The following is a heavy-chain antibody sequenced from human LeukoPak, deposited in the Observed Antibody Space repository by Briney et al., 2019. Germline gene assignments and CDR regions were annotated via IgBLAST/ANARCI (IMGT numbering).Heavy chain of an antibody. CDR2: ISSSSSYI. J-gene: IGHJ6*03. V-gene: IGHV3-21*01. D-gene: IGHD3-16*02. CDR3: AREHDYLWGNYRQTRSYYMDV. Sequence: GGSLRLSCAASGFTFSSYSMNWVRQAPGKGLEWVSSISSSSSYIYYADSVKGRFTISRDNAKNSLYLQMNSLRAEDTAVYYCAREHDYLWGNYRQTRSYYMDVWGKGATVTVSS. CDR1: GFTFSSYS.